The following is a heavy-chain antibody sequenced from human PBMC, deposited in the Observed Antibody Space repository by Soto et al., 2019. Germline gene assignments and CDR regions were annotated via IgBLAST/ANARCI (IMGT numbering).Heavy chain of an antibody. V-gene: IGHV4-31*03. CDR2: INHRGSL. CDR1: GCSMTGGDQY. J-gene: IGHJ6*02. CDR3: ARELPQRQGRNMDV. D-gene: IGHD1-1*01. Sequence: PWETLAITCTVTGCSMTGGDQYWTWIRHRPGEGLEWFGYINHRGSLYYNPSLKSRVSMSVDTSKNQFSLNLSSVTAADTAVYYCARELPQRQGRNMDVWGQGTTVTGSS.